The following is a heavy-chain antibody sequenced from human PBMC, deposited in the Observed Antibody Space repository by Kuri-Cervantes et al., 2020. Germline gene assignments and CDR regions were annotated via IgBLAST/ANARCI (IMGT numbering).Heavy chain of an antibody. D-gene: IGHD3-10*01. Sequence: GESLKISCAASGFTFSNYWMSWVRQPPGKGLEWVSYISSSSSTIYYADSVKGRFTISRDNAKNSLYLQMNSLRAEDTAVCYCARDHPTYYYGSGRNPFDYWGQGTLVTVSS. J-gene: IGHJ4*02. V-gene: IGHV3-48*01. CDR3: ARDHPTYYYGSGRNPFDY. CDR2: ISSSSSTI. CDR1: GFTFSNYW.